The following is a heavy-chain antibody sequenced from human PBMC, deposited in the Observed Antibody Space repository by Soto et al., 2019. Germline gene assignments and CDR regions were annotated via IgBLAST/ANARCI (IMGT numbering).Heavy chain of an antibody. Sequence: QVQLVESGRGVVQPGRSLRLSCAASGFIFMSYGMHWVRQAPGKGLEWVAVIWFDGSNEYYSDSVKGRFTISRDNYKNTLYLQMNSRRAEDTAVYYCARGIADRFSYYYGMDVWGQGTTVTVPS. CDR3: ARGIADRFSYYYGMDV. CDR1: GFIFMSYG. V-gene: IGHV3-33*01. J-gene: IGHJ6*02. CDR2: IWFDGSNE. D-gene: IGHD6-6*01.